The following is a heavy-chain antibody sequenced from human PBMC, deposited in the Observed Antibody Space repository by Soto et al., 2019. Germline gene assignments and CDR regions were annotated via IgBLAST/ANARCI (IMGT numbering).Heavy chain of an antibody. V-gene: IGHV3-23*01. CDR1: GFTFSAYA. CDR3: AKDLAF. CDR2: ISGAGVDT. J-gene: IGHJ4*02. Sequence: QPGGSLRLSCAGSGFTFSAYAMSWVRQAPGKGLEWVSSISGAGVDTYYAAAVQGRFAISRDNSNNILFLQMSSLRAEDTAIYYRAKDLAFWGPGTLVTVSS.